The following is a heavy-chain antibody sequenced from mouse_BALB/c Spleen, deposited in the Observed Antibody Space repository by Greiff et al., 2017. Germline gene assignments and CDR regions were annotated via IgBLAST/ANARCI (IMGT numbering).Heavy chain of an antibody. V-gene: IGHV5-6*01. D-gene: IGHD1-1*01. J-gene: IGHJ3*01. Sequence: DVQLVESGGDLVKPGGSLKLSCAASGFTFSSYGMSWVRQTPDKRLEWVATISSGGSYTYYPDSVKGRFTISRDNAKNTLYLQMSSLKSEDTAMYYCARHIYGSSPPWFAYWGQGTLVTVSA. CDR2: ISSGGSYT. CDR1: GFTFSSYG. CDR3: ARHIYGSSPPWFAY.